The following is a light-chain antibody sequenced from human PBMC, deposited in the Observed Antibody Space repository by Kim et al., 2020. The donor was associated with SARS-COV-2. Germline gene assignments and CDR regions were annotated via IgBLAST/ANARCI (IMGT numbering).Light chain of an antibody. V-gene: IGLV2-8*01. CDR2: EVS. Sequence: HSVTISCTGTSRDIGEYNYVSWYQQHPGEAPKLMIFEVSKRPSGVPGRFSGSKSGNTASLTVSGLQAEDEADYYCSSYAGTNNRVVFGGGTQLTVL. J-gene: IGLJ2*01. CDR1: SRDIGEYNY. CDR3: SSYAGTNNRVV.